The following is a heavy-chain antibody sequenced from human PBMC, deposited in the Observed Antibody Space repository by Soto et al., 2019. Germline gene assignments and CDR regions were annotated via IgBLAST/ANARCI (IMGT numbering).Heavy chain of an antibody. D-gene: IGHD1-26*01. V-gene: IGHV3-30-3*01. Sequence: QVQLVESGGGVVQPGRSLRLSCAASGFTFSSYAMHWVRQAPGKGLEWVAVISYDGSNKYYADSVKGRFTISRDNSKNTLYLQMNSLRAEDTAVYYCARDGAPEWVGYYFDYWGQGTLVTVSS. J-gene: IGHJ4*02. CDR2: ISYDGSNK. CDR1: GFTFSSYA. CDR3: ARDGAPEWVGYYFDY.